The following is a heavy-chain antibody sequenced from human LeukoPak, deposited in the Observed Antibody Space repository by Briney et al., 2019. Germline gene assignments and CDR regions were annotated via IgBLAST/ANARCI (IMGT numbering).Heavy chain of an antibody. D-gene: IGHD2-2*03. CDR1: GGSISSSSYY. Sequence: SSETLSLTCTVSGGSISSSSYYWGWIRQPPGKGLEWIGSIYYSGSTYYNPSLKSRVTISEDTSKNQFSLNLISVTAADTAVYYCARQGDGYCTSTNCLFSFDNWGQGALVTVSS. CDR2: IYYSGST. V-gene: IGHV4-39*01. J-gene: IGHJ4*02. CDR3: ARQGDGYCTSTNCLFSFDN.